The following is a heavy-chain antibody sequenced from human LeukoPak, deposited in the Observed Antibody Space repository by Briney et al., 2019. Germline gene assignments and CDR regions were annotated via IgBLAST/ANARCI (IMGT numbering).Heavy chain of an antibody. CDR1: GFTVSSNY. J-gene: IGHJ4*02. D-gene: IGHD6-13*01. CDR3: ARGGGSGRYGLPFDS. V-gene: IGHV3-66*01. CDR2: IYSGGST. Sequence: GGSLRLSCAAPGFTVSSNYMSWVRQAPGKGLEWVSVIYSGGSTYYADSVKGRFTISRDNAKNSVYLQMNSLTDEDTAVYYCARGGGSGRYGLPFDSWGQGTLVTVSS.